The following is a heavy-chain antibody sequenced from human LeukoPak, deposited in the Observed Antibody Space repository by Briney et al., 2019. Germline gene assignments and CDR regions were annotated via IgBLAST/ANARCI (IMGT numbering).Heavy chain of an antibody. CDR3: ARHGNVLRYFDWLFYFDY. D-gene: IGHD3-9*01. CDR1: GGSISSYY. CDR2: IYYSGST. Sequence: SETLSLTCTVSGGSISSYYWSWIRQPPGKGLEWIGYIYYSGSTNYSPSLKSRVTISVDTSKNQFSLRLSSVTAADTAVYYCARHGNVLRYFDWLFYFDYWGQGTLVTVSS. J-gene: IGHJ4*02. V-gene: IGHV4-59*08.